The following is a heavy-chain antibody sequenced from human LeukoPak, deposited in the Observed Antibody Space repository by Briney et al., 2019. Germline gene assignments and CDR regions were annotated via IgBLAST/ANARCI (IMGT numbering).Heavy chain of an antibody. J-gene: IGHJ4*02. D-gene: IGHD2-2*01. CDR3: ARGGVYCSSVSCSVDY. CDR1: GFTFGDYA. V-gene: IGHV3-49*03. Sequence: GGSLRLSCTASGFTFGDYAMSWFRQAPGKGLEWVGFIRSKAYGGTTENAASVKGRFTISRDDSKSIAYLQMNSLKTEDTAVYYCARGGVYCSSVSCSVDYWGQGILVAVSS. CDR2: IRSKAYGGTT.